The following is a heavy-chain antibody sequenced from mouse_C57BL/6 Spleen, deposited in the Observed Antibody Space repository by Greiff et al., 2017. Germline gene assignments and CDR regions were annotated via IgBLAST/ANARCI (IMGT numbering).Heavy chain of an antibody. CDR2: IYPGDGDT. CDR1: GYAFSSSW. V-gene: IGHV1-82*01. Sequence: QVQLQQSGPELVKPGASVKISCKASGYAFSSSWMNWVKQRPGKGLEWIGRIYPGDGDTNYNGKFKGKATLTADKSSSTAYMQLSSLTSEDSAVYVCAREGAFYYFDDWGQGTTLTVSS. J-gene: IGHJ2*01. D-gene: IGHD3-1*01. CDR3: AREGAFYYFDD.